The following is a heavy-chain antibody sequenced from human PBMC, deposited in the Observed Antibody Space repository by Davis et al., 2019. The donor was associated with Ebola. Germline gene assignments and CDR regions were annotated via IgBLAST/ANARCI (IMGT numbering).Heavy chain of an antibody. CDR2: ISYDGSNK. Sequence: GESLKISCAASGFTFSSYAMHWVRHAPGKGLERVAVISYDGSNKYYADSVKGRFTISRDNSKNTLYLQMNSLRAEDTAVYYCARDILRWELPTSIFHYWGQGTLVTVSS. CDR3: ARDILRWELPTSIFHY. V-gene: IGHV3-30-3*01. D-gene: IGHD1-26*01. J-gene: IGHJ4*02. CDR1: GFTFSSYA.